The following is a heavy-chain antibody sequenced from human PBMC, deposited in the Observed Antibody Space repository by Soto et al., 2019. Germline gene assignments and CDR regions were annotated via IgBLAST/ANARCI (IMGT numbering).Heavy chain of an antibody. CDR2: IYYSGST. V-gene: IGHV4-39*01. CDR1: GGSISSSSYY. CDR3: ARLYSYGPFFDY. J-gene: IGHJ4*02. D-gene: IGHD5-18*01. Sequence: PSETLSLTCTVSGGSISSSSYYWGWIRQPPGKGLEWIGSIYYSGSTYYNPSLKSRVTISVDTSKNQFSLKLSSVTAADTAVYYCARLYSYGPFFDYWGQGTLVTVSS.